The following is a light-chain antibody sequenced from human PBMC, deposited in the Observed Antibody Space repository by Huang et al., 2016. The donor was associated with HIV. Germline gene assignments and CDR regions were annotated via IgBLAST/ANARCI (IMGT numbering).Light chain of an antibody. V-gene: IGKV1-NL1*01. CDR3: QQYQSIPWT. J-gene: IGKJ1*01. Sequence: DIQMTQSPSSLSASVGDRVTITCRASQGIGNSLAWYQQKPEKPPRLLLYATARLESGVPSRFSGSGSGTHYTLTITTLQPEDSASYYCQQYQSIPWTFGQGTKVEIK. CDR2: ATA. CDR1: QGIGNS.